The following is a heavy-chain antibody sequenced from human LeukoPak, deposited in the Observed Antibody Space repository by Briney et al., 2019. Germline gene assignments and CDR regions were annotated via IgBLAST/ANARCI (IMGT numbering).Heavy chain of an antibody. CDR1: GFTFSSYW. CDR2: IKKDGSEI. J-gene: IGHJ3*02. D-gene: IGHD5-12*01. CDR3: ATYSGPDKLDAFDI. V-gene: IGHV3-7*01. Sequence: PGGSLRLSCAASGFTFSSYWMSWVRQALGKGLEWVANIKKDGSEIFYVDSVKGRFTISRDNAKTSLYLQMNSLRAEDAAVYYCATYSGPDKLDAFDIWGQGTMVTVSS.